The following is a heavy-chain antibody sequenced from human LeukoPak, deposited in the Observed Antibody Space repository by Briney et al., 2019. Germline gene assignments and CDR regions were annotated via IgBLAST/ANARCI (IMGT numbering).Heavy chain of an antibody. CDR3: ARRRTIAARPKYYFGS. D-gene: IGHD6-6*01. Sequence: GESLKISCRGSGYSFANYWIGWVRQMPGKGLEWMGFIYPGDSDTRYSPSFQGQITISADKSISTAYLQWSSLKASDTAIYYCARRRTIAARPKYYFGSWGQGTLVTVSS. CDR2: IYPGDSDT. V-gene: IGHV5-51*01. J-gene: IGHJ4*02. CDR1: GYSFANYW.